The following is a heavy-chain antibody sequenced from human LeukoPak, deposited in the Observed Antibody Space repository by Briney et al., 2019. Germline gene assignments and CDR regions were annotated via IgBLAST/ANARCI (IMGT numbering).Heavy chain of an antibody. CDR2: IYPGDSDT. V-gene: IGHV5-51*07. CDR1: GYSFINYW. Sequence: GESLKISCKGSGYSFINYWIGWVHQMPGKGLERMGIIYPGDSDTRYSPSFQGQVTISADKSISTAYLQWSSLKASDTAMYYCATLYNWNEVDTFDYWGQGTLVTVSS. CDR3: ATLYNWNEVDTFDY. J-gene: IGHJ4*02. D-gene: IGHD1-1*01.